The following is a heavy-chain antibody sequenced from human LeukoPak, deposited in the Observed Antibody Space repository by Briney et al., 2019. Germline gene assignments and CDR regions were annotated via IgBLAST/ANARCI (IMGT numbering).Heavy chain of an antibody. CDR3: AKDVRLLWFGEALYYFDY. CDR2: ISYDGSDK. D-gene: IGHD3-10*01. V-gene: IGHV3-30-3*01. J-gene: IGHJ4*02. CDR1: GFTFSSFA. Sequence: GGSLRLSCAASGFTFSSFAMHWVGQAPGKGLEWVSVISYDGSDKYYADSVKGRFTISRDNSKNTLFLQMNSLRAEDTAVYYCAKDVRLLWFGEALYYFDYWGQGTLVTVSS.